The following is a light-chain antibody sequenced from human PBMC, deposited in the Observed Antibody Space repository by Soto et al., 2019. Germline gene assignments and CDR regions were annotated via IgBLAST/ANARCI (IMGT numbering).Light chain of an antibody. Sequence: DIQMTQTPSTLSASIGDRVTITCRASQSVNSWLAWYQQKPGKAPKLLIYKTSSLESGVPSRFSGSASGTEFTLTINRLQPDDFATYYCQQYNGYPWTFGQGTKVEI. J-gene: IGKJ1*01. CDR3: QQYNGYPWT. CDR1: QSVNSW. V-gene: IGKV1-5*03. CDR2: KTS.